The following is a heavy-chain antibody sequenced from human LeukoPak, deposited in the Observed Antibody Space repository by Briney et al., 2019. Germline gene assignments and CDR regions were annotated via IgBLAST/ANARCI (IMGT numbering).Heavy chain of an antibody. Sequence: GGSLRLSCAASGFTFSSYEMNWVRQAPGKGLEWVSYISSGGTTIYYADSVRGRFTISRDNAKNSLYLQMNSLGDEDTAVYYCARDRSSSAAPSLSYWGQGALVTVSS. CDR2: ISSGGTTI. V-gene: IGHV3-48*03. CDR1: GFTFSSYE. D-gene: IGHD6-13*01. J-gene: IGHJ4*02. CDR3: ARDRSSSAAPSLSY.